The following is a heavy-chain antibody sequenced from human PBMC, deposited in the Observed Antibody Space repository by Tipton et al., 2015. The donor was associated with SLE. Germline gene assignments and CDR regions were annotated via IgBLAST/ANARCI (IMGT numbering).Heavy chain of an antibody. CDR1: GFTFSSYS. CDR3: ARDTGYSSSWDY. Sequence: SLRLSCAASGFTFSSYSMNWVRQAPGKGLEWVSSISSSSSYIYYADSVQGRFTISRDNAKNSLYLQMNSLRAEDTAVYYCARDTGYSSSWDYWGQGTLVTVSS. J-gene: IGHJ4*02. V-gene: IGHV3-21*01. CDR2: ISSSSSYI. D-gene: IGHD6-13*01.